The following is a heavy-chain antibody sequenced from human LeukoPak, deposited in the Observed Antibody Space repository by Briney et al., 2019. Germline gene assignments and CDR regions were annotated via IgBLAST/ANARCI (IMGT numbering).Heavy chain of an antibody. CDR2: IYHSGST. CDR1: GYSISSGYY. D-gene: IGHD5-12*01. J-gene: IGHJ4*02. V-gene: IGHV4-38-2*02. Sequence: SETLSLTCTVSGYSISSGYYWGWIRQPPGKGLEWIGSIYHSGSTYYNPSLKSRVTISVDTSKNQFSLKLSSVTAADTAVYYCARAIVARIFSEGFVYWGQGSLVTVSS. CDR3: ARAIVARIFSEGFVY.